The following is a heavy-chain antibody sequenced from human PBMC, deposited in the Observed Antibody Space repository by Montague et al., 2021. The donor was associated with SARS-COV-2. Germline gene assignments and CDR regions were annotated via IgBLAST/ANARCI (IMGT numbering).Heavy chain of an antibody. D-gene: IGHD3-3*02. Sequence: SETLSLTCTVSDGSINNNHYYWGWVRQPPGKGLEWIGSIFSSGSPFYNPPLRTRVAISLDTSRSRLSLKLRSVTTTDTAVFFCVRGQPGTSFAFSHDPFDFWGQGTTVTVSS. CDR1: DGSINNNHYY. CDR2: IFSSGSP. V-gene: IGHV4-39*02. J-gene: IGHJ3*01. CDR3: VRGQPGTSFAFSHDPFDF.